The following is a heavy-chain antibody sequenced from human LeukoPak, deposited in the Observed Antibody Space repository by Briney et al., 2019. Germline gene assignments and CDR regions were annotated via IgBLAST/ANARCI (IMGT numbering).Heavy chain of an antibody. CDR2: IYHSGRA. D-gene: IGHD3-3*01. J-gene: IGHJ3*02. CDR1: VGSISSYF. V-gene: IGHV4-4*07. CDR3: ARGGHYDFWGGPDAFDI. Sequence: KSSETLSLTCTVSVGSISSYFWSWIRQPAGGGLEWIGRIYHSGRANYNPSLKSRVTVSVDMSKNQFSLKLSSVTAADTAVYYCARGGHYDFWGGPDAFDIWGQGTMVTVSS.